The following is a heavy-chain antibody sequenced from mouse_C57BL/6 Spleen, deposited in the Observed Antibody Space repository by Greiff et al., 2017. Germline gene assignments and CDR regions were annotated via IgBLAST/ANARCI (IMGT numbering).Heavy chain of an antibody. CDR3: AKEDYDYDAWFAY. Sequence: ESGGGLVKPGGSLKLSCAASGFTFSDYGMHWVRQAPEKGLEWVAYISSGSSTIYYADTVKGRFTISRDNAKNTLFLQMTSLRSEDTAMYYCAKEDYDYDAWFAYWGQGTLVTVSA. J-gene: IGHJ3*01. CDR1: GFTFSDYG. D-gene: IGHD2-4*01. V-gene: IGHV5-17*01. CDR2: ISSGSSTI.